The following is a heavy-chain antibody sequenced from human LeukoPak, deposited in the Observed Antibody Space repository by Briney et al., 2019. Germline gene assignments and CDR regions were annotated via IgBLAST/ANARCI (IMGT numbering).Heavy chain of an antibody. Sequence: SETLSLTCTVSAGPISSYYWTWIRQPPGKGLEWIGYIYYSGSTNYNPSLKSRVTISVDTSKNQFSLRLNSVTTADTAVYFCARGSGWSGHGYWGQGTLVTVSS. CDR1: AGPISSYY. J-gene: IGHJ4*02. CDR3: ARGSGWSGHGY. CDR2: IYYSGST. D-gene: IGHD6-19*01. V-gene: IGHV4-59*01.